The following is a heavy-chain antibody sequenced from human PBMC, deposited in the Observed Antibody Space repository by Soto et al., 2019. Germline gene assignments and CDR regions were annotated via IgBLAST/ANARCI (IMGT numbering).Heavy chain of an antibody. CDR2: IKSKTDGGTT. CDR1: GFTFSAAW. V-gene: IGHV3-15*01. J-gene: IGHJ4*02. CDR3: TTGLAAAGTNY. D-gene: IGHD6-13*01. Sequence: GGSLRLSCAASGFTFSAAWMSWVRQAPGKGLEWVGRIKSKTDGGTTDFAAPVKGRFTISRDDSKNTVYLQMNSLKIEDTAVYYCTTGLAAAGTNYWGQGTLVTVSS.